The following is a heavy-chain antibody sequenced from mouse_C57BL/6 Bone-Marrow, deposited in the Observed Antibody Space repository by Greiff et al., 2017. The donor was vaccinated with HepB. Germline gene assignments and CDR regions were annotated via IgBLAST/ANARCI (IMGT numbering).Heavy chain of an antibody. Sequence: QVQLQQPGTELVKPGASVKLSCKASGYTFTSYWMHWVKQRPGQGLEWIGNINPSNGGTNYNEKFKSKATLTVDKSSSTAYMQLSSLTSEDSAVYYCARWPTAQALYYAMDYWGQGTSGTVSS. V-gene: IGHV1-53*01. D-gene: IGHD3-2*02. J-gene: IGHJ4*01. CDR1: GYTFTSYW. CDR3: ARWPTAQALYYAMDY. CDR2: INPSNGGT.